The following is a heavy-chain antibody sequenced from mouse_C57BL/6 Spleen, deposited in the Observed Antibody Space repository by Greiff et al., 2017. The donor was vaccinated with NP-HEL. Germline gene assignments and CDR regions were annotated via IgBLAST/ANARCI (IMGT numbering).Heavy chain of an antibody. D-gene: IGHD1-1*02. V-gene: IGHV3-6*01. CDR1: GYSITSGYY. CDR2: ISYDGSN. J-gene: IGHJ4*01. CDR3: ARRGGYFPMDY. Sequence: EVQVVESGPGLVKPSQSLSLTCSVTGYSITSGYYWNWIRQFPGNKLEWMGYISYDGSNNYNPSLKNRISITRDTSKNQFFLKLNSVTTEDTATYYCARRGGYFPMDYWGQGTSVTVSS.